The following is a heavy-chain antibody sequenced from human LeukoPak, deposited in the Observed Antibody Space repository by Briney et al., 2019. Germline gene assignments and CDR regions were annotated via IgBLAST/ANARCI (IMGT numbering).Heavy chain of an antibody. D-gene: IGHD2-2*02. CDR2: IYTSGST. CDR1: GGSISSGSYY. Sequence: PSETLSLTCTVSGGSISSGSYYWSWIRQPAGKGLEWIGRIYTSGSTNYNPSLKSRVTISVDTSKNQFSLKLSSVTAADTAVYYCARVQAKRSYQLLHRVGWFDPWGQGTLVTVSS. J-gene: IGHJ5*02. CDR3: ARVQAKRSYQLLHRVGWFDP. V-gene: IGHV4-61*02.